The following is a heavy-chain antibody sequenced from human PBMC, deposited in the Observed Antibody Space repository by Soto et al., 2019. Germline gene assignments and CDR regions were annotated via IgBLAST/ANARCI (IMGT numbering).Heavy chain of an antibody. CDR2: ISWNSGSI. V-gene: IGHV3-9*01. CDR1: GFTFDDYA. Sequence: EVQLVESGGGLVQPGRSLRLSCAASGFTFDDYAMHWVRQAPGKGLEWVSGISWNSGSIGYADSVKGRFTISRDNAKNPLYLKKKRGEGGDTAFFYCEKGNGGGGARGGGGMDVWGQGTTVTVSS. CDR3: EKGNGGGGARGGGGMDV. D-gene: IGHD2-8*01. J-gene: IGHJ6*02.